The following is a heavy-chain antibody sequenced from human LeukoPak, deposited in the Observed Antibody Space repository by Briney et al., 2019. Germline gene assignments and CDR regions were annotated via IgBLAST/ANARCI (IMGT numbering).Heavy chain of an antibody. D-gene: IGHD3-22*01. V-gene: IGHV3-7*01. CDR3: ARDWGAYYHFFDY. Sequence: GGSLRLSCAASGFSMSVYWMSWVRQAPGKGLEWVGNIKQDGSERNYVDSVKGRFTISRDNAKKSLYLQMDSLRAEDAAVYYCARDWGAYYHFFDYWGQGTLVNVSS. CDR1: GFSMSVYW. J-gene: IGHJ4*02. CDR2: IKQDGSER.